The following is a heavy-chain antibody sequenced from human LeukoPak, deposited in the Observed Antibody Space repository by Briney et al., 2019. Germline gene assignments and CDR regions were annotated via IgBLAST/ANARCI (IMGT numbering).Heavy chain of an antibody. J-gene: IGHJ1*01. Sequence: GGSLRLSSAASGFTFSSYSMNWVRQAPGKGLEWVSSISSSSSYIYYADSVKGRFTIPRDNAKNSLYLQMNSLRAEDTAVYYCARDPDYGGNPGYFQHWGQGTLVTVSS. V-gene: IGHV3-21*01. D-gene: IGHD4-23*01. CDR2: ISSSSSYI. CDR1: GFTFSSYS. CDR3: ARDPDYGGNPGYFQH.